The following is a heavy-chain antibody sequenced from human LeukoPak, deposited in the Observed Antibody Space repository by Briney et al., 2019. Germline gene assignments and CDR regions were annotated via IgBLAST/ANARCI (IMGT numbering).Heavy chain of an antibody. CDR1: GFTFSRHW. CDR3: ARSYYGSGTSYGMDV. J-gene: IGHJ6*02. V-gene: IGHV3-7*01. Sequence: GGSPRLSCAVSGFTFSRHWMSWVRQAPGKGLEWLANIKQDGSEKYYVDSVEGRFTISRDNAKNSLYLQMSSLRAEDTAVYYCARSYYGSGTSYGMDVWGQGTTVTVSS. CDR2: IKQDGSEK. D-gene: IGHD3-10*01.